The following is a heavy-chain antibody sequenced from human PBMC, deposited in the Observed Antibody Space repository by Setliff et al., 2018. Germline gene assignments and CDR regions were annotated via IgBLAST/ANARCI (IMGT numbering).Heavy chain of an antibody. D-gene: IGHD3-10*01. CDR1: GFVVTNNE. V-gene: IGHV3-53*01. CDR2: TYSSGAT. J-gene: IGHJ4*02. CDR3: RLWFEETMRDY. Sequence: SGGSLRLSCAASGFVVTNNEMSWVRQAPGKGLEWVSVTYSSGATNYADSVKGRFIISRDDSRNTLYLQMNSLRGEDTAVYYCRLWFEETMRDYWGQGTPVTVSS.